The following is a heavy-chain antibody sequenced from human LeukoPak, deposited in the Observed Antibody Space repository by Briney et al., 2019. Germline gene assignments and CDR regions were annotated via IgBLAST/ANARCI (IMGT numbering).Heavy chain of an antibody. CDR1: GFTFSGSA. D-gene: IGHD2-2*02. CDR3: TRFRDCSSTSCYNYYYYDMDV. V-gene: IGHV3-73*01. CDR2: IRSKANSYAT. J-gene: IGHJ6*03. Sequence: GGSLRLSCAASGFTFSGSAMHWVRQASGKGLEWVGRIRSKANSYATAYAASVKGRFTISRDDSKNTAYLQMNSLKTEDTAVYYCTRFRDCSSTSCYNYYYYDMDVWGKGTTVTVSS.